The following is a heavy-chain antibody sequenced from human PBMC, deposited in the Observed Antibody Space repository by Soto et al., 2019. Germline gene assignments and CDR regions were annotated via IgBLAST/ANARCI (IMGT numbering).Heavy chain of an antibody. CDR3: ARDAYYDFWSSLSHYYYYYMDV. CDR1: GFTLSSYW. J-gene: IGHJ6*03. CDR2: INSDGSST. Sequence: PGGSLRLSCAASGFTLSSYWMHWVRQAPGKGLVWVSRINSDGSSTSYADSVKGRFTISRDNAKNTLYLQMNSLRAEDTAVYYCARDAYYDFWSSLSHYYYYYMDVWGKGTTVTVSS. D-gene: IGHD3-3*01. V-gene: IGHV3-74*01.